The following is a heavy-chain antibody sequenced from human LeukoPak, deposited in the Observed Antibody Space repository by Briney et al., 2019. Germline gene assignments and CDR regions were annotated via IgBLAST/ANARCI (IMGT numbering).Heavy chain of an antibody. Sequence: GGSLRLSCAASGFTFSSYAMSWVRQAPGKGLEWVSAISGSGGSTYYADSVKGRFTISRDNSKNTLYLQMNSLRAEDTAVCYCATFHQRTGYVWGSSRFDPWGQGTLVTVSS. CDR2: ISGSGGST. V-gene: IGHV3-23*01. D-gene: IGHD3-16*01. CDR3: ATFHQRTGYVWGSSRFDP. CDR1: GFTFSSYA. J-gene: IGHJ5*02.